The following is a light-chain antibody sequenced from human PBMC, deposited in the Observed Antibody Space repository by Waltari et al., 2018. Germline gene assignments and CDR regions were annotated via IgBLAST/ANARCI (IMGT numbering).Light chain of an antibody. J-gene: IGLJ2*01. V-gene: IGLV2-8*01. CDR1: SDDVGGYYY. CDR3: SSFAGNTAVL. Sequence: QSALTQPPSASASPGQSVTICRTGTSDDVGGYYYVPWYQQHPGKAPKFLIYQVSNRPSGVPGRFSSSRSGNTASLTVSGLQAEDEDYYYCSSFAGNTAVLFGGGTKLTVL. CDR2: QVS.